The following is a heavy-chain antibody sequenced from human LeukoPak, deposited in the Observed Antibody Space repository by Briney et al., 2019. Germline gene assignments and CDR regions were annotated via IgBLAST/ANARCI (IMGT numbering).Heavy chain of an antibody. V-gene: IGHV3-7*01. CDR2: IKEDGSEK. J-gene: IGHJ3*02. CDR3: AREGYWASDI. CDR1: EFTFSRYW. D-gene: IGHD2-8*02. Sequence: EGSLRLSCAASEFTFSRYWMSWVRQAPGKGLEWVATIKEDGSEKYYVDSVKGRFTISRDNAKNSLYLQMNSLRAEDTAVYYCAREGYWASDIWGQGTMVTVSS.